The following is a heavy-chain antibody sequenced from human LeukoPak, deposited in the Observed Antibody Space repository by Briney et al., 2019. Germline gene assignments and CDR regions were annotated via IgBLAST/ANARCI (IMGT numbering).Heavy chain of an antibody. CDR1: GGSISSDY. V-gene: IGHV4-59*08. CDR2: AYNSGST. CDR3: ARRSSSGWYFDY. Sequence: PSETLSLTCTVSGGSISSDYWSWIRQPPGKGLEWIGYAYNSGSTNYNPSLKSRVTISLDTSKNQFSLRLSSVTAADTAVYYCARRSSSGWYFDYWGQGTLVTVSS. D-gene: IGHD6-19*01. J-gene: IGHJ4*02.